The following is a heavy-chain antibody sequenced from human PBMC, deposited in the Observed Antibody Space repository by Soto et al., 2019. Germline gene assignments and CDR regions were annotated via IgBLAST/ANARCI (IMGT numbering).Heavy chain of an antibody. CDR2: IKSKTDGGTT. J-gene: IGHJ3*02. V-gene: IGHV3-15*01. CDR3: TKDPVGYSGYDLYAFDI. CDR1: GFTFSNAW. D-gene: IGHD5-12*01. Sequence: EVQLVESGGGLVKPGGSLRLSCAASGFTFSNAWMSWVRQAPGKGLEWVGRIKSKTDGGTTDYAAPVKGRFTISRDDLKNTLYLQMNSLKTEDTAVYYCTKDPVGYSGYDLYAFDIWGQGTMVTVSS.